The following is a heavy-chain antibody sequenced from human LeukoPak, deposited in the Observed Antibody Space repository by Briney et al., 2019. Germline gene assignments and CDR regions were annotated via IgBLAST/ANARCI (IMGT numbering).Heavy chain of an antibody. V-gene: IGHV3-30*18. J-gene: IGHJ4*02. CDR1: GFTFSTYG. CDR2: ISYDGSHK. Sequence: GRSLRLSCAASGFTFSTYGMHWVRQAPGKGLEWVALISYDGSHKYYADSVKGRFTISRDNSKNTLYLQMNSLRAEDTAVYHCAKDSGFAMILWSFDYWGQGTLVTVSS. D-gene: IGHD3-22*01. CDR3: AKDSGFAMILWSFDY.